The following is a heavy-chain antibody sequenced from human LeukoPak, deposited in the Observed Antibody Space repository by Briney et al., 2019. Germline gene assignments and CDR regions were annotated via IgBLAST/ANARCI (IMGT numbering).Heavy chain of an antibody. V-gene: IGHV4-59*01. D-gene: IGHD5-18*01. J-gene: IGHJ4*02. CDR3: ARDPYSYGYFDY. CDR2: IYYSGST. Sequence: SETLSLTCTVSGGSISSYYWSWIRQPPGKGLEWIGYIYYSGSTNYNPSLKSRVTISVDTSKNQFSLKLSSVTDADTAVYYCARDPYSYGYFDYWGQGTLVTVSS. CDR1: GGSISSYY.